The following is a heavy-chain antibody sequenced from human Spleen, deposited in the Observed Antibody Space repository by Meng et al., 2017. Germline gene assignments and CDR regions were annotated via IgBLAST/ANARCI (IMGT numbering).Heavy chain of an antibody. CDR2: IWYDGSNK. CDR3: ARDDSSGYYYFDY. J-gene: IGHJ4*02. V-gene: IGHV3-33*08. Sequence: GESLKISCAASGFAFDDHGMHWVRQAPGKGLEWVAVIWYDGSNKYYADSVKGRFTISRDNSKNTLYLQMNSLRAEDTAVYYCARDDSSGYYYFDYWGQGTLVTVSS. CDR1: GFAFDDHG. D-gene: IGHD6-19*01.